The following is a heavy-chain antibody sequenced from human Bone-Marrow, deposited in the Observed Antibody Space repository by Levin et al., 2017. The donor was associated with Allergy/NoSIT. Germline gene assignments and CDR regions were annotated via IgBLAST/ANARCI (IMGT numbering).Heavy chain of an antibody. Sequence: GGSLRLSCAASGFTFSDYYMSWIRQAPGKGLEWVSYISSSGSTIYYADSVKGRFTISRDNAKNSLYLQMNSLRAEDTAVYYCARDIVVPAAILRSVAFDIWGQGTMVTVSS. CDR2: ISSSGSTI. CDR1: GFTFSDYY. J-gene: IGHJ3*02. V-gene: IGHV3-11*01. CDR3: ARDIVVPAAILRSVAFDI. D-gene: IGHD2-2*02.